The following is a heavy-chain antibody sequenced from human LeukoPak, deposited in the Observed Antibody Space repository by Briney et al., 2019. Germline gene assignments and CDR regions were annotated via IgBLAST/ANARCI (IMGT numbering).Heavy chain of an antibody. CDR2: ISYSGST. CDR3: ARAWSYGSFDI. V-gene: IGHV4-59*11. Sequence: KASETLSPTCTVSGGSISSHYWSWIRQPPGKGLEWIGYISYSGSTNYNPSLKSRVTISVDTSKNQFSLKLSSVTAADTAVYYCARAWSYGSFDIWGQGTLVTVSS. CDR1: GGSISSHY. J-gene: IGHJ3*02. D-gene: IGHD1-26*01.